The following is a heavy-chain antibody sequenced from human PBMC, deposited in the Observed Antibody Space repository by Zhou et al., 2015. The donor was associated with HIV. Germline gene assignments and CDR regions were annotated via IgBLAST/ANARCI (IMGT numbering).Heavy chain of an antibody. J-gene: IGHJ1*01. CDR3: ATSPGYSGGGFEEYLHH. V-gene: IGHV1-2*02. CDR1: GYTFTGYF. Sequence: QVQLLQSGAQMKKPGASVKVSCKASGYTFTGYFVHWVRQAPGQGFEWMGWIDPXRGDSHYAQKFQGRVTMTRDTSVNTAFMEVTRLTSDDTAVYFCATSPGYSGGGFEEYLHHWARAPWSPSPQ. D-gene: IGHD5-12*01. CDR2: IDPXRGDS.